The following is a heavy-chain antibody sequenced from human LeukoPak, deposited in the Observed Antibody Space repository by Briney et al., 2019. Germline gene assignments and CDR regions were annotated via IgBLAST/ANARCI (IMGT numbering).Heavy chain of an antibody. CDR2: IYPGDSDT. CDR3: ARTKKYSYGYGGLDY. J-gene: IGHJ4*02. CDR1: GYSFTSYW. D-gene: IGHD5-18*01. V-gene: IGHV5-51*01. Sequence: GESLKISCKGSGYSFTSYWIGWVRQMPGKGLEWMGIIYPGDSDTRYSPSFQGQVTISADKSISTAYPQWSTLKASDTAMYYCARTKKYSYGYGGLDYWGQGTLVTVSS.